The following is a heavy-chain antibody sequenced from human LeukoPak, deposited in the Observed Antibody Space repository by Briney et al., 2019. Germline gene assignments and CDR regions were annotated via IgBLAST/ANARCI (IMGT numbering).Heavy chain of an antibody. CDR3: TYGDYPLTY. Sequence: GGSLRLSCAASGLTVTNNYWNWVRQPPGKGPEWISLIYSNGDTRYADSVKGRFTFSRDNPKNTLYLQMTSLRAEDTAVYYCTYGDYPLTYWGQGTLVSVSS. CDR1: GLTVTNNY. CDR2: IYSNGDT. V-gene: IGHV3-66*01. D-gene: IGHD4-17*01. J-gene: IGHJ4*02.